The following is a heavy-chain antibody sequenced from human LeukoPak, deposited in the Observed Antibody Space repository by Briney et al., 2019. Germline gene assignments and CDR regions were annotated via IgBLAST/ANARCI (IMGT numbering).Heavy chain of an antibody. Sequence: GGSLRLSCAASGFSFRSYAMSWVRQAPGEGLDWVSAVSRSGDDTYYADSVRGRFTVSRDNSRNTLYLHMSSLRAEDTAVYYCAKEEGTNCGGDCYYYMDVWGKGTTVTVSS. J-gene: IGHJ6*03. CDR3: AKEEGTNCGGDCYYYMDV. CDR2: VSRSGDDT. V-gene: IGHV3-23*01. CDR1: GFSFRSYA. D-gene: IGHD2-21*01.